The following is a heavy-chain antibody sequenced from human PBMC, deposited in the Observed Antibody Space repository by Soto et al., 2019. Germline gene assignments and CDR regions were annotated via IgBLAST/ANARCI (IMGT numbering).Heavy chain of an antibody. CDR1: GGSISSYY. V-gene: IGHV4-59*01. J-gene: IGHJ5*02. D-gene: IGHD6-13*01. Sequence: ASETLSLTCTVSGGSISSYYWSWIRQPPGKGLEWIGYIYYSGRTNYNPSLKSRVTISVDTSKSQFSLELSSVTAADTAVYYCATGVTFSSPGTWGQGTLVTVSS. CDR3: ATGVTFSSPGT. CDR2: IYYSGRT.